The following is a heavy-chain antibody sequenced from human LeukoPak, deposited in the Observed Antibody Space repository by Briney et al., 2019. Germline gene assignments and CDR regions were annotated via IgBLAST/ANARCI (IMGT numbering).Heavy chain of an antibody. V-gene: IGHV3-23*01. CDR3: AKDLGYDYIWGSYNDY. J-gene: IGHJ4*02. CDR1: GFTFSSYA. Sequence: GGSLRLSCAASGFTFSSYAMSWVRQAPGKGLEWVSAISGSGGTTYYADSVKGRFTISRDNSKNTLYLQMNSLRAEDTAVYYCAKDLGYDYIWGSYNDYWGQGTLVIVSS. D-gene: IGHD3-16*01. CDR2: ISGSGGTT.